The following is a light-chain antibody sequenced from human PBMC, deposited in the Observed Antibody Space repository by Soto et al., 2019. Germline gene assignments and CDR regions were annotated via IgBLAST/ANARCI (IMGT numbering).Light chain of an antibody. CDR2: DAS. V-gene: IGKV1-33*01. CDR3: QHYDVLPWT. CDR1: QDIRNY. J-gene: IGKJ1*01. Sequence: DIQMTQSPSSLSASVGDRVTITCQASQDIRNYLNWYQQKPGKAPKLLIYDASNLETGVPSRFSGTGSATHFTFTISSLQPEDIATYYCQHYDVLPWTFGQGTKVEIK.